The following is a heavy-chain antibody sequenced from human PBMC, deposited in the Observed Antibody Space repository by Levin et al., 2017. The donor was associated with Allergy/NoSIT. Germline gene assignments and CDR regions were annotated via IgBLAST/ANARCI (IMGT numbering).Heavy chain of an antibody. CDR1: GFTFSNAW. J-gene: IGHJ4*02. CDR2: IKSKTDGGTT. CDR3: TTEYSGYGLFDY. Sequence: TGGSLRLSCAASGFTFSNAWMSWVRQAPGKGLEWVGRIKSKTDGGTTDYAAPVKGRFTISRDDSKNTLYLQMNSLKTEDTAVYYCTTEYSGYGLFDYWGQGTLVTVSS. V-gene: IGHV3-15*01. D-gene: IGHD5-12*01.